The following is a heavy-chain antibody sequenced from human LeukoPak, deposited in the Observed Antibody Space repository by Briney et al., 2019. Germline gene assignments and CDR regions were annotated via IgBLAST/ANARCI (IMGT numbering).Heavy chain of an antibody. J-gene: IGHJ3*02. CDR2: ISGSGGST. D-gene: IGHD3-22*01. Sequence: GGSLRLSCAASGFTFSSYAMSWVRQAPGKGLEWVSAISGSGGSTYHADSVKGRFTISRDNSKNTLYLQMNSLRAEDTAVYYCAKETQPDYYYDSSGYPDGAFDIWGQGTMVTVSS. CDR3: AKETQPDYYYDSSGYPDGAFDI. CDR1: GFTFSSYA. V-gene: IGHV3-23*01.